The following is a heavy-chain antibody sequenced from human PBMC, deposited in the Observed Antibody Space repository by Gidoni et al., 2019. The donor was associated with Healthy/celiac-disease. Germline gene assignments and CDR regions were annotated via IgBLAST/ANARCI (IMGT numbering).Heavy chain of an antibody. D-gene: IGHD3-10*01. CDR1: GVTFSSYS. J-gene: IGHJ4*02. Sequence: EVQLVESGGGLVKPGGSLRLSCAASGVTFSSYSMNWVRQAPGKGLEWVSSISSSSSYIYYADSVKGRFTISRDNAKNSLYLQMNSLRAEDTAVYYCARAGGSGSYTSENHDYWGQGTLVTVSS. CDR2: ISSSSSYI. CDR3: ARAGGSGSYTSENHDY. V-gene: IGHV3-21*01.